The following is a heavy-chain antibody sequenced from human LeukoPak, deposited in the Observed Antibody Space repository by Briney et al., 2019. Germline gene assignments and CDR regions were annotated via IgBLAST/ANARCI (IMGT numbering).Heavy chain of an antibody. CDR2: INHSGST. V-gene: IGHV4-39*07. CDR3: ARGPSQNLPADSSGYYKYYFDY. J-gene: IGHJ4*02. CDR1: GGSISSSSYY. D-gene: IGHD3-22*01. Sequence: SETPSLTCTVSGGSISSSSYYWGWIRQPPGKGLEWIGEINHSGSTNYNPSLKSRVTISVDTSKNQFSLKLSSVTAADTAVYYCARGPSQNLPADSSGYYKYYFDYWGQGTLVTVSS.